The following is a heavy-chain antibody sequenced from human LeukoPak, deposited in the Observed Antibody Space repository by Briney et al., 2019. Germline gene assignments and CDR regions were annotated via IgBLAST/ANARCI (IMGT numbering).Heavy chain of an antibody. Sequence: SETLSLTCTVSGGSISSSSYYWGWTRQPPGKGLEWIGSIYYSGSTYYNSSLRSRVTISVDTSKNQFSLKLSSVTAADTAIYYCTREYGFMTTVFHAFDIWGQGTMVTVSS. CDR2: IYYSGST. D-gene: IGHD4-17*01. V-gene: IGHV4-39*07. CDR1: GGSISSSSYY. CDR3: TREYGFMTTVFHAFDI. J-gene: IGHJ3*02.